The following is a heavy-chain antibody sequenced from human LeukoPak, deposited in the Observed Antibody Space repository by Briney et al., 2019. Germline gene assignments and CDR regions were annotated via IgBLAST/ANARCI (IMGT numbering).Heavy chain of an antibody. Sequence: SSETLSLTCSILCGYIRCCSYYLSWIRQPPGTGLEWIGYIYYSGSTNYYPALKSRVTISVDTSKNQFSLKLSSVTAADTAVFYCARARDDYGDFDYWGQGTLVTVSS. CDR1: CGYIRCCSYY. V-gene: IGHV4-61*01. J-gene: IGHJ4*02. CDR3: ARARDDYGDFDY. D-gene: IGHD4-17*01. CDR2: IYYSGST.